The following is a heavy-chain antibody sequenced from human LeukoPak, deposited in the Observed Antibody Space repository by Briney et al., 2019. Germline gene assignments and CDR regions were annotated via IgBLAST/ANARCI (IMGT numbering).Heavy chain of an antibody. D-gene: IGHD5-18*01. CDR1: GFTFSCYA. CDR2: VTGNGDAT. Sequence: GGSLRLSCAASGFTFSCYAITSVRQTPGKGLEWVSTVTGNGDATYYADSVKGRFTGSRDKSKKTLYLQIDSLRTDDLALCYCAKETGSFCYGAFHIWGGGTRVSVS. V-gene: IGHV3-23*01. CDR3: AKETGSFCYGAFHI. J-gene: IGHJ3*02.